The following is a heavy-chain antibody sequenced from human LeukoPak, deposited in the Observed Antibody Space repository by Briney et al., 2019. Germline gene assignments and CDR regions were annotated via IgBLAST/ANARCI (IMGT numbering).Heavy chain of an antibody. CDR1: GFTFSSYA. V-gene: IGHV3-23*01. CDR2: ISGSGGST. J-gene: IGHJ4*02. D-gene: IGHD3-3*01. CDR3: AKDQVGFWSGYAY. Sequence: GESLKISCAASGFTFSSYAMSWVRQAPGKGLEWVSAISGSGGSTYYADSVKGRFTISRDNSKNTLYLQMNSLRAEDTAVYYCAKDQVGFWSGYAYWGQGTLVTVSS.